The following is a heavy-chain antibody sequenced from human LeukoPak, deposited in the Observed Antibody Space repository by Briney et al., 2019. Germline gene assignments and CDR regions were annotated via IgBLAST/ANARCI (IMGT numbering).Heavy chain of an antibody. CDR2: INHSGST. CDR1: GGSFSGYY. V-gene: IGHV4-34*01. J-gene: IGHJ5*02. CDR3: ARGSRGSSRSLNWFDP. D-gene: IGHD6-13*01. Sequence: SETLSLTCAAYGGSFSGYYWSWIRQPPGKGLEWIGEINHSGSTNYNPSLKSRVTISVDTSKNQFSLKLSSVTAADTAVYYCARGSRGSSRSLNWFDPWGQGTLVTVSS.